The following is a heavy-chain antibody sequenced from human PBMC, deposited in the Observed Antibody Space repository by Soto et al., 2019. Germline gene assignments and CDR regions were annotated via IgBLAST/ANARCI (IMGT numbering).Heavy chain of an antibody. Sequence: EVQLVEYGGGLILPGWSLRLSCAASGFTFNTHWMHWVRQAPGKGLVWVSRINSDGSITDYADSVKGRFSISRDNPRNTLYLQMNSLSPEDTAVYYCARAMTSVGAAAKGDFWGQGTLVTVSS. V-gene: IGHV3-74*01. J-gene: IGHJ4*02. CDR3: ARAMTSVGAAAKGDF. CDR2: INSDGSIT. D-gene: IGHD1-26*01. CDR1: GFTFNTHW.